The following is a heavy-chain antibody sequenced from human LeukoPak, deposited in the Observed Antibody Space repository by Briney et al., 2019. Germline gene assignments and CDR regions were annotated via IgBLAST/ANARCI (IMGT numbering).Heavy chain of an antibody. D-gene: IGHD1-26*01. Sequence: GGSLRLSCAASGFTFSSYAMSWVCQAPGKGLEWVSAISGSGGSTYYADSVKGRFTISRDNSKNTLYLQMNSLRAEDTAVYYCAKADRLSGSYYDYWGQGTLVTVSS. CDR3: AKADRLSGSYYDY. J-gene: IGHJ4*02. V-gene: IGHV3-23*01. CDR2: ISGSGGST. CDR1: GFTFSSYA.